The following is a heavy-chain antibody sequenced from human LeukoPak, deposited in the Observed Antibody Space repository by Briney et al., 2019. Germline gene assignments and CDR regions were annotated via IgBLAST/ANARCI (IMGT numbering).Heavy chain of an antibody. CDR3: ARVGGYCSSTSCPLYYYGMDV. D-gene: IGHD2-2*01. Sequence: SEALSVTCTVSGGSISSGGYCWSWVRLHPGKGREWMGYVYYRGSTYYNPALKTRVTISVDTSTTQFSLKLSSVTAADTAVYYCARVGGYCSSTSCPLYYYGMDVWGQGTTVTVSS. V-gene: IGHV4-31*03. CDR1: GGSISSGGYC. CDR2: VYYRGST. J-gene: IGHJ6*02.